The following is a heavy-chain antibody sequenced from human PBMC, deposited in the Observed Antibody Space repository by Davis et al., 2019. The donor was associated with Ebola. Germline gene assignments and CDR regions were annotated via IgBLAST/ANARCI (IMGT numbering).Heavy chain of an antibody. CDR1: GFTVSSNY. J-gene: IGHJ4*02. CDR2: IRSKANSYAT. CDR3: TRRYDYIWGSYPYDY. D-gene: IGHD3-16*02. V-gene: IGHV3-73*01. Sequence: GESLKISCAASGFTVSSNYMSWVRQASGKGLEWVGRIRSKANSYATAYAASVKGRFTISRDDSKNTAYLQMNSLKTEDTAVYYCTRRYDYIWGSYPYDYWGQGTLVTVSS.